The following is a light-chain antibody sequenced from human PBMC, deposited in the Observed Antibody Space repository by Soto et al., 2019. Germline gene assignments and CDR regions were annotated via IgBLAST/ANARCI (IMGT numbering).Light chain of an antibody. J-gene: IGKJ3*01. V-gene: IGKV1-39*01. CDR2: AAS. CDR3: QQSYSTLLFT. CDR1: QSISSY. Sequence: DIQMTQSPSSLSASVGDRVTITCRASQSISSYLNWYQQKPGKAPKLLIYAASSLQSGVPSRFSGSGSGTDFTLTISSPQPEDFATYYCQQSYSTLLFTFCPGTKVDIK.